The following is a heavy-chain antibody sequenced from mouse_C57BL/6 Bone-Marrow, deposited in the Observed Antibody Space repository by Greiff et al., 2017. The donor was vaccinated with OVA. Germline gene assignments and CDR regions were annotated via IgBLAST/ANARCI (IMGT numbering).Heavy chain of an antibody. CDR1: GFTFSSYA. V-gene: IGHV5-4*01. CDR2: ISDGGSYT. D-gene: IGHD1-1*01. J-gene: IGHJ3*01. CDR3: ARASYYGSSPFAY. Sequence: EVQLQESGGGLVKPGGSLKLSCAASGFTFSSYAMSWVRQTPEKRLEWVATISDGGSYTYYPDNVKGRFTISRDNTKNNLYLQMSHLKSEDTAMYYCARASYYGSSPFAYWGQGTLVTVSA.